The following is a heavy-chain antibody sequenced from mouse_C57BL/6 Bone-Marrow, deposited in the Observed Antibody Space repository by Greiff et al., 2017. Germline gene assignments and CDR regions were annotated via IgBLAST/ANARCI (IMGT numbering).Heavy chain of an antibody. Sequence: QVQLKQPGAELVMPGASVKLSCKASGYTFTSYWMHWVKQRPGQGLEWIGEIDPSDSYTNYNPKFKGKSTLTVDKSSSTAYMQLSSLTSEDAAVYYCARKAEYGYEDWYFDVWGTGTTLTVSS. CDR3: ARKAEYGYEDWYFDV. J-gene: IGHJ1*03. CDR1: GYTFTSYW. V-gene: IGHV1-69*01. D-gene: IGHD2-2*01. CDR2: IDPSDSYT.